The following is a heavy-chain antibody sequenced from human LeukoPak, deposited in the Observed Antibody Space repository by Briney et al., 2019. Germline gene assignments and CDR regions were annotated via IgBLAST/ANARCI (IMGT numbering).Heavy chain of an antibody. CDR2: IVVGSGNT. Sequence: GASVKVSCKASGFIFTSSAMQWVRQARGQRLEWIGWIVVGSGNTNYAQKFQERVTITRDMSTSTAYMELSSLRSEDTAVYYCAADLKSRWSFDYWGQGTLVTVSS. D-gene: IGHD3-3*01. CDR1: GFIFTSSA. V-gene: IGHV1-58*02. CDR3: AADLKSRWSFDY. J-gene: IGHJ4*02.